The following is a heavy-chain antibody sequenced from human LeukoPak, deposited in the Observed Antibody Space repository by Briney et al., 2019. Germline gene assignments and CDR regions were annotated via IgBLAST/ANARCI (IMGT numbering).Heavy chain of an antibody. CDR1: GFSFSDYY. J-gene: IGHJ4*02. CDR3: ARDPDSGSFRP. Sequence: PGGSLRLSCAASGFSFSDYYMTWIRQAPGKGLEWVSYISSGGDTIYYADSVKGRFTISRDNAKNSLYLQMNSLRAEDTAVYYCARDPDSGSFRPWGQGTLVTVSS. CDR2: ISSGGDTI. D-gene: IGHD1-26*01. V-gene: IGHV3-11*01.